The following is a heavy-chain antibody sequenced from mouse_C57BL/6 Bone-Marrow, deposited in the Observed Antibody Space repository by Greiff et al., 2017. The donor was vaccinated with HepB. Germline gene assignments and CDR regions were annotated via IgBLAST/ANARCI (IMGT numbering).Heavy chain of an antibody. J-gene: IGHJ3*01. CDR2: ISYDGSN. V-gene: IGHV3-6*01. D-gene: IGHD4-1*01. CDR3: AMGRDAY. CDR1: GYSITSGYY. Sequence: VQLKESGPGLVKPSQSLSLTCSVTGYSITSGYYWNWIRQFPGNKLEWMGYISYDGSNNYNPSLKNRISITRDTSKNQFFLKLNSVTTEDTATYYCAMGRDAYWGQGTLVTVSA.